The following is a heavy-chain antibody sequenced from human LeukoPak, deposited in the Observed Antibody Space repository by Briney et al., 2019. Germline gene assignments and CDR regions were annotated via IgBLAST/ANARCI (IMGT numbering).Heavy chain of an antibody. J-gene: IGHJ4*02. D-gene: IGHD4-11*01. V-gene: IGHV4-59*06. CDR2: IYHSGST. CDR1: GGSISSYY. CDR3: ARERKDYSKDY. Sequence: SETLSLTCTVSGGSISSYYWSWIRQPPGKGLEWIGYIYHSGSTYYNPSLKSRVTISVDTSKNQFSLKLSSVTAADTAVYYCARERKDYSKDYWGQGTLVTVSS.